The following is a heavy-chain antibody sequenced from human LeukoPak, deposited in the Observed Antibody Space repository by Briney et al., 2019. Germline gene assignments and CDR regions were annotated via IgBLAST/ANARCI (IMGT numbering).Heavy chain of an antibody. J-gene: IGHJ4*02. CDR1: GFTFSSYW. D-gene: IGHD5-24*01. CDR2: INSDGSST. CDR3: ARADVGVEMATITSLLDY. V-gene: IGHV3-74*01. Sequence: GGSLRLSCAASGFTFSSYWMHWVRQAPGKGLVWVSRINSDGSSTSYADSVKGRFTISRDNAKNTLYLQMNSLRAEDTAVYYCARADVGVEMATITSLLDYWGQGTLVTVSS.